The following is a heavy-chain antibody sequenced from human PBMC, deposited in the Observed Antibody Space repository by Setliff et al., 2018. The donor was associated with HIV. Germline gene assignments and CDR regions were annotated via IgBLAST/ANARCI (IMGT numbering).Heavy chain of an antibody. J-gene: IGHJ6*02. Sequence: WASVKVSCKASGYTFSDYYMHWVRQAPGQGLEWMGWINPNSGGTKSAQKFQGRVTMTWDTSISTYYMEVTRLKSDDTAVYYCARVRGHCTGGGCYSDYYGMDVWGQGTTGTV. CDR1: GYTFSDYY. V-gene: IGHV1-2*02. CDR2: INPNSGGT. D-gene: IGHD2-8*02. CDR3: ARVRGHCTGGGCYSDYYGMDV.